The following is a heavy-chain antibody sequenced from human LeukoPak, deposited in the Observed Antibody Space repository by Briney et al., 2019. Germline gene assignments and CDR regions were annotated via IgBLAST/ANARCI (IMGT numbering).Heavy chain of an antibody. V-gene: IGHV3-23*01. CDR3: ARDSGGSPFDI. D-gene: IGHD1-26*01. J-gene: IGHJ3*02. CDR2: ISGSGATT. CDR1: GFTFSSYA. Sequence: GGSLRLSCAASGFTFSSYAMSWVRQAPGKGLEWVSAISGSGATTYYADSVKGRFTISRDTSKNTLYLDMNSLRDEDTAVYYCARDSGGSPFDIWGQGTMVTVSS.